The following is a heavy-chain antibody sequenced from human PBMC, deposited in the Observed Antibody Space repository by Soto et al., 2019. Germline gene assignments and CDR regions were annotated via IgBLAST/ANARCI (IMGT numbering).Heavy chain of an antibody. CDR2: ISGSGGST. CDR1: GFTFSSYA. Sequence: GGSLRLSCAASGFTFSSYAMSWVRQAPGKGLEWVSAISGSGGSTYYADSVKGRFTNSRDNSKNTLYLQMNSLRAEDTAVYYCAKDIWYYDFWSGYERPLMDVWGKGTTVTVSS. J-gene: IGHJ6*03. V-gene: IGHV3-23*01. D-gene: IGHD3-3*01. CDR3: AKDIWYYDFWSGYERPLMDV.